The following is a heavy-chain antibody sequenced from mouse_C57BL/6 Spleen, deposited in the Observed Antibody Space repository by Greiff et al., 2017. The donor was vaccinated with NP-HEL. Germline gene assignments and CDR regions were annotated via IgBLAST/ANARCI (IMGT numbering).Heavy chain of an antibody. Sequence: ESGPGLVKPSQSLSLTCSVTGYSITSGYYWNWIRQFPGNNLEWMGYISYDGSNNYNPSLKNRISITRDTSKNQFFLKLNSVTTEDTATYYCAGYYDYWGQGTTLTVSS. CDR1: GYSITSGYY. J-gene: IGHJ2*01. V-gene: IGHV3-6*01. CDR2: ISYDGSN. CDR3: AGYYDY.